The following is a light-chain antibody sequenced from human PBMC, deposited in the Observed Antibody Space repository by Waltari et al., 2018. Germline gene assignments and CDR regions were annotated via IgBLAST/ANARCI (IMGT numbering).Light chain of an antibody. CDR1: SPNIGSNT. CDR3: AAWDDSLNAHYV. V-gene: IGLV1-44*01. CDR2: SNN. Sequence: QSVLTQPPSASGTPGQRVTISCSGSSPNIGSNTVNWYQQLPGPAPKLLIYSNNQRPSGVPDRFSGSKSGTSASLAISGLQSEDEADYYCAAWDDSLNAHYVFGTGTKVTVL. J-gene: IGLJ1*01.